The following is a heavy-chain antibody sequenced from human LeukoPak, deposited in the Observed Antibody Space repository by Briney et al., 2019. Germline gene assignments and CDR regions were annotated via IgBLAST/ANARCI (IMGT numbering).Heavy chain of an antibody. D-gene: IGHD6-13*01. J-gene: IGHJ4*02. CDR1: GFTFSDSA. Sequence: GGSLRLSCAASGFTFSDSAMHWVRQASGKGLEWVGRIKNKANNYATAYAASVKGRFTVSRDDSKNTAYLQMNSLRAEDTAVYYCAKELGKQLVLGPRDYWGQGTLVTVSS. CDR2: IKNKANNYAT. CDR3: AKELGKQLVLGPRDY. V-gene: IGHV3-73*01.